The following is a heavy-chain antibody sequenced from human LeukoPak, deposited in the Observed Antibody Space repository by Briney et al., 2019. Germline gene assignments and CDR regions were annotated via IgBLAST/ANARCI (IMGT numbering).Heavy chain of an antibody. Sequence: GGSLRLSCAASGSTFSTYNMNWVRQAPGKGLEWVSSISSTSYYIYYADSVRGRFAISRDNAKNSLDLQMNSLRAEDTAVYYCARDVGFCGGGSCLYYYMDVWGKGTTVTVSS. J-gene: IGHJ6*03. CDR1: GSTFSTYN. CDR3: ARDVGFCGGGSCLYYYMDV. V-gene: IGHV3-21*01. D-gene: IGHD2-15*01. CDR2: ISSTSYYI.